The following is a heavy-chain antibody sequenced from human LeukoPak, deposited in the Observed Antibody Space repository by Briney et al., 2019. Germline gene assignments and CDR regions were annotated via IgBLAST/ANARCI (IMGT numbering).Heavy chain of an antibody. Sequence: QPGGSLRLSCAASGFTFSSYGMSWVRQAPGKGLEWVSGINWNGGSTGYADSVKGRFTISRDNAKNSLYLQMNSLRAEDTAVYYCARTPYYDFWSGLTKDAFDIWGQGTMVTVSS. CDR3: ARTPYYDFWSGLTKDAFDI. D-gene: IGHD3-3*01. J-gene: IGHJ3*02. CDR1: GFTFSSYG. CDR2: INWNGGST. V-gene: IGHV3-20*04.